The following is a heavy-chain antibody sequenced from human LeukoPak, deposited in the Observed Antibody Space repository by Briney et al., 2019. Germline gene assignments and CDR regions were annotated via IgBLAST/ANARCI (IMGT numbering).Heavy chain of an antibody. J-gene: IGHJ4*02. CDR1: GGSISSYY. V-gene: IGHV4-4*07. Sequence: SETLSLTCTVSGGSISSYYWSWIRQPAGKGLEWIGRIYTSGSTNYNPSLKSRVTMSLDTSKNQFSLKLSSVTAADTAVYYCAQGDYYGSGSPPGPYWGQGTLVTVSS. CDR2: IYTSGST. D-gene: IGHD3-10*01. CDR3: AQGDYYGSGSPPGPY.